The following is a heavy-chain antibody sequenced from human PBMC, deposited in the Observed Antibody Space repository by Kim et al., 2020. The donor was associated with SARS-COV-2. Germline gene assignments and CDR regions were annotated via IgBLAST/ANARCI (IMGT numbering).Heavy chain of an antibody. V-gene: IGHV3-9*01. D-gene: IGHD3-10*01. CDR2: INWNSRVI. CDR1: GFTFGDYA. Sequence: GGSLRLSCAASGFTFGDYAMHWVRQAPGKGLEWVSGINWNSRVIGYADSVKGRFTISRDNAKNSLYLQMNSLSTEDTAFDYCAKGSGRYLYDYMDVWGKG. CDR3: AKGSGRYLYDYMDV. J-gene: IGHJ6*03.